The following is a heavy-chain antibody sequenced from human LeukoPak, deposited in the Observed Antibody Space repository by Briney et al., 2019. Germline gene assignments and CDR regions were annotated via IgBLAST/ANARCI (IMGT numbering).Heavy chain of an antibody. D-gene: IGHD6-13*01. V-gene: IGHV1-18*01. J-gene: IGHJ4*02. CDR1: GYTFTSYG. CDR3: ARDLSPISGAAGIDY. CDR2: ISAYNGNT. Sequence: ASVKVSCKASGYTFTSYGISWVRQAPGQGLEWMGWISAYNGNTNYAQKLQGRVTMTTDTSTSTAYMELRSLRSDDTAVYYCARDLSPISGAAGIDYWGQGTLVTVSS.